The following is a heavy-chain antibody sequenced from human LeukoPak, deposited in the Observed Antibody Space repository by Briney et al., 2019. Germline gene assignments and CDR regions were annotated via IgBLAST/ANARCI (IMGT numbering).Heavy chain of an antibody. CDR1: GYSISSGYY. CDR2: IYHSGST. Sequence: SETLSLTCAVSGYSISSGYYWGWIRQPPGKGLEWIGSIYHSGSTYYNPSLKGRVTISVDTSKNQFSLKLSSVTAADTAVYYCARLSKTDAFDIWGQGTMVTVPS. D-gene: IGHD2/OR15-2a*01. J-gene: IGHJ3*02. CDR3: ARLSKTDAFDI. V-gene: IGHV4-38-2*01.